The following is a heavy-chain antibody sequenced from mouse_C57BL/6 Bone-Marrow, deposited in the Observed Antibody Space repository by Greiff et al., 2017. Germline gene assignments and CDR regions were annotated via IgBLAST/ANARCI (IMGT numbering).Heavy chain of an antibody. Sequence: VQLQQPGAELMKPGASVKLSCKATGYTFTGYWIEWVKQRPGHGLEWIGEILPGSGSTNYTEKFKGKATFTADTSSNTAYMQLSSLTTEDSAIYYCANPSFYYYGSHWYFDVWGTGTTLTVAS. V-gene: IGHV1-9*01. J-gene: IGHJ1*03. CDR1: GYTFTGYW. CDR2: ILPGSGST. D-gene: IGHD1-1*01. CDR3: ANPSFYYYGSHWYFDV.